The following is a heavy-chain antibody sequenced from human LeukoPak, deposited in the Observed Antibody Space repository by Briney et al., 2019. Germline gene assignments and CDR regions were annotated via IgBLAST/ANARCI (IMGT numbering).Heavy chain of an antibody. D-gene: IGHD5-18*01. CDR2: IYHSGST. CDR3: ARGSRIQLWLESPLFGLDY. V-gene: IGHV4-30-2*01. CDR1: GGSISSGGYY. J-gene: IGHJ4*02. Sequence: SETLSLTYTVSGGSISSGGYYWSWIRQPPGKGLEWIGYIYHSGSTYYNPSLKSRVTISVDRSKNQFSLKLSSVTAADTAVYYCARGSRIQLWLESPLFGLDYWGQGTLVTVSS.